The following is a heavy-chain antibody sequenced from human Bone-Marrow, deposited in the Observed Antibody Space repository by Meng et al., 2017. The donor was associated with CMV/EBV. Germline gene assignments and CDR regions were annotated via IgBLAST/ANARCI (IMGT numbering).Heavy chain of an antibody. CDR1: GFTFGDYA. V-gene: IGHV3-49*04. J-gene: IGHJ1*01. D-gene: IGHD5-24*01. Sequence: GGSLRLSCTASGFTFGDYAMSWVRQAPGKGLEWVGFIRSKAYGGTTEYAASVKGRFTISRDDSKSIANLQMNSLKTEDTAVYYCTRDHGYFQHWGQGTLVTVSS. CDR2: IRSKAYGGTT. CDR3: TRDHGYFQH.